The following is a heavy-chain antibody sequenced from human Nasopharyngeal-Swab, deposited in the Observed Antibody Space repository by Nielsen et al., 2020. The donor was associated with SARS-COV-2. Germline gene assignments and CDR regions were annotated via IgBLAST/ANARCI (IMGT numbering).Heavy chain of an antibody. CDR1: GFTFSGYS. J-gene: IGHJ6*02. V-gene: IGHV3-21*01. CDR3: ARGCVLTGPTCNYYGMDV. CDR2: ISSSSSYI. D-gene: IGHD3-9*01. Sequence: GGSLRLSCAASGFTFSGYSMNWVRQAPGKGLEWVSSISSSSSYIYYADSVKGRFTISRDNAKNSLYLQMNSLRAEDTAVYYCARGCVLTGPTCNYYGMDVWGQGTTVTVSS.